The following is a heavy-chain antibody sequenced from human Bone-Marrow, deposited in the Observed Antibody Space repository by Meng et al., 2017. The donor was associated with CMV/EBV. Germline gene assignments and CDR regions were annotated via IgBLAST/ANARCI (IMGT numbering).Heavy chain of an antibody. J-gene: IGHJ4*02. Sequence: SETLSLTCTVSGGSVSSGSYYWSWIRQPPGKGLEWIGYIYYSGSTNYNPSLKSRVTISVDTSKNQFSLKLSSVTAADTAMYYCARGPRVMGSSAIDVWGQGVLVTVSS. V-gene: IGHV4-61*01. CDR1: GGSVSSGSYY. CDR2: IYYSGST. CDR3: ARGPRVMGSSAIDV. D-gene: IGHD6-6*01.